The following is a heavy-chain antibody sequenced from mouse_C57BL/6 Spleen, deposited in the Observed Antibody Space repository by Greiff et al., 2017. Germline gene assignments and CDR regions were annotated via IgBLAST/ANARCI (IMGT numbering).Heavy chain of an antibody. CDR2: ISSGGSYT. CDR3: ARQSDYDGGWFAY. CDR1: GFTFSSYG. V-gene: IGHV5-6*01. J-gene: IGHJ3*01. D-gene: IGHD2-4*01. Sequence: EVKLMESGGDLVKPGGSLKLSCAASGFTFSSYGMSWVRQTPDKRLEWVATISSGGSYTYYPDSVKGRFTISRDNAKNTLYLQMSSLKSEDTAMYYCARQSDYDGGWFAYWGQGTLVTVSA.